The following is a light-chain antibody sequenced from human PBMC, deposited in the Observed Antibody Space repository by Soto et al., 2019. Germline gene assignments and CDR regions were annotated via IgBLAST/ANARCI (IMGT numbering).Light chain of an antibody. CDR1: QGISSY. CDR3: KQYYSYPRT. CDR2: AAS. Sequence: AIRMTQSPSSLSASTGDRVTITCRASQGISSYLAWYQQKPGKAPKLLIYAASTLQSGVPSRFSGSGSGTDFTLTISCLQSEDFATYYGKQYYSYPRTFGQGTKVEIK. V-gene: IGKV1-8*01. J-gene: IGKJ1*01.